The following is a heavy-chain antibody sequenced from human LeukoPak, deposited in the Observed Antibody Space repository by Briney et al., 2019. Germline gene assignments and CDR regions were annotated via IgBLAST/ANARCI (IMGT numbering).Heavy chain of an antibody. J-gene: IGHJ3*02. CDR2: IDARSGIT. V-gene: IGHV3-48*01. Sequence: GGSLRLSCAASGFTFTIFGLNWVRQAPGKGPEWVSYIDARSGITYYADSVQGRFTISRDNAKESVFLQMNSLRADDTAVYYCARTYDFGRGPPGDAFDNWGPGTLVVVSS. D-gene: IGHD3-3*01. CDR3: ARTYDFGRGPPGDAFDN. CDR1: GFTFTIFG.